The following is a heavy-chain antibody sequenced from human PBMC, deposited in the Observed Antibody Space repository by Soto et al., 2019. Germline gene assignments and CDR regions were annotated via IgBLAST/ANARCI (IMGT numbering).Heavy chain of an antibody. J-gene: IGHJ6*03. Sequence: SETLSLTCAVYGGSFSGYYWSWIRQPPGKGLEWIGEINHSGSTNYIPSLKSRVTISVDTSKNQFSLKLSSVTAADTAVYYFARARDFWSGYTYYYYMDVWGKGTTVTVSS. V-gene: IGHV4-34*01. D-gene: IGHD3-3*01. CDR3: ARARDFWSGYTYYYYMDV. CDR1: GGSFSGYY. CDR2: INHSGST.